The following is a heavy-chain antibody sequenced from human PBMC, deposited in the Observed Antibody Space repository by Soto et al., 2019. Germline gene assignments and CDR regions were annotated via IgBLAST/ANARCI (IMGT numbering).Heavy chain of an antibody. Sequence: GGSLRLSCAASGFTFSSYAMSWVRQAPGKGLEWVSAISGSGGSTYYADSVKGRFTISRDNSENTLYLQMNSLRAEDTAVYYCAKGLAYDSSEGDYWGQGTLVTVSS. J-gene: IGHJ4*02. V-gene: IGHV3-23*01. CDR2: ISGSGGST. CDR3: AKGLAYDSSEGDY. CDR1: GFTFSSYA. D-gene: IGHD3-22*01.